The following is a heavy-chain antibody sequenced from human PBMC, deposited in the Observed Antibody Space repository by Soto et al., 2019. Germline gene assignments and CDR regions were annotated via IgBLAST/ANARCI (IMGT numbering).Heavy chain of an antibody. V-gene: IGHV4-30-2*01. CDR2: IYHSGST. Sequence: PLCVTSSVSGGSIIGVGCSWSWIRQPPGKGLEWIGYIYHSGSTYYNPSLKSRVTISVDRSKNQFSLKLSSVTAADTAVYYCARVPGPWGQGTLVTVSS. J-gene: IGHJ5*02. CDR3: ARVPGP. CDR1: GGSIIGVGCS.